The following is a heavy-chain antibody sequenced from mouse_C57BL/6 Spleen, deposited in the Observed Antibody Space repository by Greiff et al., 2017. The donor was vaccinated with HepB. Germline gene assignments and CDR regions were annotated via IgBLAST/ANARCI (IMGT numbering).Heavy chain of an antibody. CDR1: GFTFSNYW. CDR3: TGKGTWFAY. V-gene: IGHV6-3*01. Sequence: DVKLQESGGGLVQPGGSMKLSCVASGFTFSNYWMNWVRQSPEKGLEWVAQIRLKSDNYATHYAESVKGRFTISRDDSKSSVYLQMNNLRAEDTGIYYGTGKGTWFAYWGQGTLVTVSA. J-gene: IGHJ3*01. CDR2: IRLKSDNYAT.